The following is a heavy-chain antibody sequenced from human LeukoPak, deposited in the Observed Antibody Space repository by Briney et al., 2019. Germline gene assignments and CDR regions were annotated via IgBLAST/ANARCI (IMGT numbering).Heavy chain of an antibody. Sequence: SETLSLTCAVYGGSFSGYYWSWIRQPPGKGLEWIGEINHSGSTNYNPSLKSRVTISVDTSKNQFSLKLSSVTAADTAVYYCARRFLSRIAAAGRRGRGLGFDPWGQGTLVTVSS. CDR3: ARRFLSRIAAAGRRGRGLGFDP. CDR2: INHSGST. V-gene: IGHV4-34*01. D-gene: IGHD6-13*01. CDR1: GGSFSGYY. J-gene: IGHJ5*02.